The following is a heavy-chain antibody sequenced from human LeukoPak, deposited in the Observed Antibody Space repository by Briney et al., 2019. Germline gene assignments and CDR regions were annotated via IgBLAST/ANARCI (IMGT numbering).Heavy chain of an antibody. CDR2: ISAYNGNT. J-gene: IGHJ3*02. V-gene: IGHV1-18*01. Sequence: ASVKVSCKASGYTFTSYGISWVRQAPGQGLEWMGWISAYNGNTNYAQKLQGRVTMTTDTSTSTAYMELRSLRSDDTAVYYCARDSSSTLRYFVIGPGRAFDIWGQGTMVTVSS. CDR1: GYTFTSYG. CDR3: ARDSSSTLRYFVIGPGRAFDI. D-gene: IGHD3-9*01.